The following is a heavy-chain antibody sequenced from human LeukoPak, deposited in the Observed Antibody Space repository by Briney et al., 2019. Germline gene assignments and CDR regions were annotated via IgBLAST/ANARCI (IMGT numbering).Heavy chain of an antibody. CDR2: IYTSGST. CDR1: GGSISSGSYY. J-gene: IGHJ4*02. CDR3: GGGSGWSGFDY. Sequence: SQTLSLTCTVSGGSISSGSYYWSWIRQPAGKGLEWIGRIYTSGSTNYNPSLKSRVTISVDTSKNQFSLKLSSVTAADTAVYYCGGGSGWSGFDYWGQGTLVTVSS. V-gene: IGHV4-61*02. D-gene: IGHD6-19*01.